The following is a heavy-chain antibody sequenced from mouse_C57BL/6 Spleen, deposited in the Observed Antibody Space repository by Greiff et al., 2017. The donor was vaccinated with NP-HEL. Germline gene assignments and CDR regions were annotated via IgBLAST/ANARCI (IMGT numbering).Heavy chain of an antibody. CDR3: ARRITTVVDYAMDY. CDR1: GFTFSDYG. J-gene: IGHJ4*01. CDR2: LSSGSSTI. Sequence: EVKLVESGGGLVKPGGSLKLSCAASGFTFSDYGMHWVRQAPEKGLEWVAYLSSGSSTIYYADTVKGRFTISRDNAKNTLFRQMTSLRSEDTAMYYCARRITTVVDYAMDYWGQGTSVTVAS. D-gene: IGHD1-1*01. V-gene: IGHV5-17*01.